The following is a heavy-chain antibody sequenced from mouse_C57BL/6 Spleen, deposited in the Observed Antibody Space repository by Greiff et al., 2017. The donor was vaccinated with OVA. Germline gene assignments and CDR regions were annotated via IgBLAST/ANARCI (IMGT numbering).Heavy chain of an antibody. CDR2: INPNNGGT. V-gene: IGHV1-18*01. CDR3: ARKNYSSFAY. D-gene: IGHD2-1*01. CDR1: GYTFTDYN. Sequence: VQLKESGPELVKPGASVKIPCKASGYTFTDYNMDWVKQSHGKSLEWIGDINPNNGGTIYNQKFKGKATLTVDKSSSTAYMERRSLTSEDTAVYYCARKNYSSFAYWGQGTLVTVSA. J-gene: IGHJ3*01.